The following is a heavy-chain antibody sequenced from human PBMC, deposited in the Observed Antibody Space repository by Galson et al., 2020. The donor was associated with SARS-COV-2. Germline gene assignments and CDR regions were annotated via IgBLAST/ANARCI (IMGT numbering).Heavy chain of an antibody. CDR2: IYYSGST. D-gene: IGHD2-15*01. CDR1: GGSISSSSYY. Sequence: SETLSLTCTVSGGSISSSSYYWGWIRQPPGKGLEWIGSIYYSGSTYYNPSLKSRVTISVDTSKNQFPLKLSSVTAADTAVYYCAILPLGTDCSGGSCYYYYYYMDVWGKGTTVTVSS. J-gene: IGHJ6*03. V-gene: IGHV4-39*06. CDR3: AILPLGTDCSGGSCYYYYYYMDV.